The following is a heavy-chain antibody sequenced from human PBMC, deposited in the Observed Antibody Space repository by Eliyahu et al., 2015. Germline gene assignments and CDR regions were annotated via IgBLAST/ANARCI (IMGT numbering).Heavy chain of an antibody. CDR2: IYSGGSI. CDR1: GXTVSSHY. Sequence: EVQLVESGGGLVQPGGSLRLSXAASGXTVSSHYMTWVRQAPGKGLEWVSTIYSGGSISYVDSVKGRFTISRDNSKNTLYLQMNSLRVEDTAVYYCASGTSETDAFDIWGQGTMVTVSS. CDR3: ASGTSETDAFDI. J-gene: IGHJ3*02. V-gene: IGHV3-66*02.